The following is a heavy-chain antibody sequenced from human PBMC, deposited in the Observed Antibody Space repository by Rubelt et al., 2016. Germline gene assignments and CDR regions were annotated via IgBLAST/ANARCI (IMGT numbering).Heavy chain of an antibody. CDR3: ARKKLGTNSFDH. CDR2: VNTDGSST. Sequence: EVQLLESGGGLVQFGGSLRLSCAASGFTFSSHWMQWVRQAPGKGLVWVSRVNTDGSSTIYADSVQGRFTISRDNATNTLYLQMNSLTAEDTAVYYCARKKLGTNSFDHWGQGALVTVSS. J-gene: IGHJ4*02. CDR1: GFTFSSHW. V-gene: IGHV3-74*02. D-gene: IGHD1-26*01.